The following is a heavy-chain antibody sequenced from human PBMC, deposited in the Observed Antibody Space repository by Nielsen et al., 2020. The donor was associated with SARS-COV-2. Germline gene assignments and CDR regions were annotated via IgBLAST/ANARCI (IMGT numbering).Heavy chain of an antibody. CDR3: ARGEPDIAAAGGY. CDR2: ISSSSSYI. Sequence: GGVLRLPCAASGFTSRTYSMNWSRQAPGKGLDWVSSISSSSSYIYYADAVKGRLTISRDNAKNSLYLQMNSLRAKDTAVYYCARGEPDIAAAGGYWGQGTLVTVSS. V-gene: IGHV3-21*01. J-gene: IGHJ4*02. CDR1: GFTSRTYS. D-gene: IGHD6-13*01.